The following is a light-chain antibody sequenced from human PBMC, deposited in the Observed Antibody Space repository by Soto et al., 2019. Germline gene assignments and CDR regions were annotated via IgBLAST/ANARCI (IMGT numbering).Light chain of an antibody. CDR3: SSYTSNSTPWV. Sequence: QSALTQPASVSGSPGQSITIFCSGTSSDVGAYKFVSWYRHHPGKAPQVMIYEVSNRPSGVSNRFSGSKSGNTASLTISGLQPEDEGDYYCSSYTSNSTPWVFGGGTKLTVL. J-gene: IGLJ3*02. CDR2: EVS. V-gene: IGLV2-14*01. CDR1: SSDVGAYKF.